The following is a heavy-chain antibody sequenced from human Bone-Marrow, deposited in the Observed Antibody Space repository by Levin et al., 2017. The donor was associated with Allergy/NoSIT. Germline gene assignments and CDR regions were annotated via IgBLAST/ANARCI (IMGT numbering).Heavy chain of an antibody. J-gene: IGHJ6*02. CDR1: GGSISSYY. Sequence: NASETLSLTCTVSGGSISSYYWNWIRQPPGKGLEWIGHVSYSGTSNYNSSLRSRVTISVDMSKNQISLKLSSVTAADTAVYFCARRGYNYDSRGYSPMDVWGQGATVTVSS. CDR2: VSYSGTS. V-gene: IGHV4-59*01. CDR3: ARRGYNYDSRGYSPMDV. D-gene: IGHD3-22*01.